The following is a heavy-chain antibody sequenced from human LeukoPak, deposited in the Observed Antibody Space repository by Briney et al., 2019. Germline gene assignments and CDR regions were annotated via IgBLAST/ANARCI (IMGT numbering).Heavy chain of an antibody. V-gene: IGHV4-34*01. Sequence: SETLSLTCAVYGGSFSGYYWSWIRQPPGKGLEWIGEINHSGSTNYNPSLKSRVTISVDTSKNQLSLKLSSVTAADTAVYYCARAPLVVTMIPEMPDVWGQGTTVTVSS. CDR1: GGSFSGYY. CDR3: ARAPLVVTMIPEMPDV. CDR2: INHSGST. D-gene: IGHD3-22*01. J-gene: IGHJ6*02.